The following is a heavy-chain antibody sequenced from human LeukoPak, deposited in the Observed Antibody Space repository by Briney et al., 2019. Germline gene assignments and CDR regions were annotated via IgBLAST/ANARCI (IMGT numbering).Heavy chain of an antibody. V-gene: IGHV3-53*01. Sequence: GGSLRLSCAASGFTFGSYAMSWVRQAPGKGLEWVSVIYSGGSTYYADSVRGRFTISRDNSKNTLYLQMSSLRAEDTAVYYCARVLYSSSWYEDYYFDFWGQGTLVTVSS. CDR1: GFTFGSYA. CDR3: ARVLYSSSWYEDYYFDF. CDR2: IYSGGST. D-gene: IGHD6-13*01. J-gene: IGHJ4*02.